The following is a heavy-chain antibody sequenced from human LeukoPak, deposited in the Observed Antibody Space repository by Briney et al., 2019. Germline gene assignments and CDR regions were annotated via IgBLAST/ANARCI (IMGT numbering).Heavy chain of an antibody. J-gene: IGHJ4*02. V-gene: IGHV4-59*08. Sequence: PSETLSLTCTVSGGSISSYYWTWIRQPPGKGLEWIGYVYYSGSTNYNPSLKSRVTISVASSKNRFSLKLSSVTAADTAVYYCARSSNGGDYGYWGQGTLVTVSS. CDR2: VYYSGST. CDR1: GGSISSYY. D-gene: IGHD4-17*01. CDR3: ARSSNGGDYGY.